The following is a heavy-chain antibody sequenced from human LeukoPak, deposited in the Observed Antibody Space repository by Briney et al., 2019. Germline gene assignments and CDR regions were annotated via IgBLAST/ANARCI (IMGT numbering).Heavy chain of an antibody. J-gene: IGHJ4*02. D-gene: IGHD3-16*01. CDR3: ARYVVGPYYFDY. V-gene: IGHV5-51*01. Sequence: GESLKISSKGSGYSFTDHWIGWVRQMPGKGPEWMGIVAPGDSDTRYSPSFQGQVTISADKSISTAYLQWSSLKASDTAMYYCARYVVGPYYFDYWGQGTLVTVSS. CDR1: GYSFTDHW. CDR2: VAPGDSDT.